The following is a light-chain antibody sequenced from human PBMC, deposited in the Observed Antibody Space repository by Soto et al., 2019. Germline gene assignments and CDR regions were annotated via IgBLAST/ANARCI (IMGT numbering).Light chain of an antibody. CDR3: QQYSSSPPYT. J-gene: IGKJ2*01. Sequence: EIVLTQSPGTLSLSPGERAALSCRASHSVSITYLAWYQQKPGQAPRLLIYGASSRATGIPDRFSGSGSGTDFTLTISRLEPEDFAVYYCQQYSSSPPYTFGQWTKLEIK. V-gene: IGKV3-20*01. CDR2: GAS. CDR1: HSVSITY.